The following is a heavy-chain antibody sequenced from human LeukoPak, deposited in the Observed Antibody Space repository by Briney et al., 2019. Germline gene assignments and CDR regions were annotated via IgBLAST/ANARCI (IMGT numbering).Heavy chain of an antibody. Sequence: GGSLRLSCAASRFTFSDYAMSWVRQAPGKGLEWVSTIGASGGSTYYADSVKGRFTISRDNSQNTLYLQMSSLRVEDTAVYYCVTGVIVSGSYYFDFWGQGTLVTVYS. CDR2: IGASGGST. D-gene: IGHD2-21*01. J-gene: IGHJ4*02. CDR3: VTGVIVSGSYYFDF. V-gene: IGHV3-23*01. CDR1: RFTFSDYA.